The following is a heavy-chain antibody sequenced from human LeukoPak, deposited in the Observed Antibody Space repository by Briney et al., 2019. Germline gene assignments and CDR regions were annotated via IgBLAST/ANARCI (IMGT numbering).Heavy chain of an antibody. CDR1: GGTFSSYA. V-gene: IGHV1-69*13. CDR3: ARDRGIAVVGTPTNWFDP. J-gene: IGHJ5*02. Sequence: GASVKVSCKASGGTFSSYAISWVRQAPGQGLEWMGGIIPIFGTANYAQKFQGRVMITADESTSTAYMELSSLRSEDTAVYYCARDRGIAVVGTPTNWFDPWGQGTLVTVSS. D-gene: IGHD6-19*01. CDR2: IIPIFGTA.